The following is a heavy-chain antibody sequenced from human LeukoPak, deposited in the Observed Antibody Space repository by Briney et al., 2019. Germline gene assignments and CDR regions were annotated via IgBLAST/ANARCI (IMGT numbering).Heavy chain of an antibody. J-gene: IGHJ5*02. CDR3: ARHRLTIPNWFDP. Sequence: SETLSLTCTVSGGSISSSRYSWGWIRQPPGKGLEWIGSIYYSGSTYYNPSLKSRVTISVDTSKNQFSLKLSSVTAADTAVYYCARHRLTIPNWFDPWAREPWSPSPQ. V-gene: IGHV4-39*01. CDR2: IYYSGST. D-gene: IGHD3-9*01. CDR1: GGSISSSRYS.